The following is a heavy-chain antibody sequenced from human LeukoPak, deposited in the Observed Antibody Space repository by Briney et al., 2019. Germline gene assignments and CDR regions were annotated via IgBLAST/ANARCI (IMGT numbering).Heavy chain of an antibody. CDR1: GGSISSSNYN. V-gene: IGHV4-39*01. Sequence: SETLSLTCAVSGGSISSSNYNWARIRQPPGQGLEWIGSIYYRGSTYYDPSLKRRVTISADTSKNQFSLKLSSVTAADTAVYYCAREGVHGMDVWGQGTTVTVSS. J-gene: IGHJ6*02. CDR3: AREGVHGMDV. CDR2: IYYRGST. D-gene: IGHD3-10*01.